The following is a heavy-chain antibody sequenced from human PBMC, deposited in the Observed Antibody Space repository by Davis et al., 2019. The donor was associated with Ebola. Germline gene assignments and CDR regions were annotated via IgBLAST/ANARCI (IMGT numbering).Heavy chain of an antibody. J-gene: IGHJ6*02. CDR2: MSASGGVT. CDR3: AKSSVAGTSGMDV. V-gene: IGHV3-23*01. CDR1: GFTFSSFG. D-gene: IGHD6-19*01. Sequence: PGGSLRLSCAASGFTFSSFGMSWVRQAPGNGLEWISAMSASGGVTHYADTVKGRFAISRDNSKNTLYLQMNSLRAEDTAVYYCAKSSVAGTSGMDVWGQGTTVTVSS.